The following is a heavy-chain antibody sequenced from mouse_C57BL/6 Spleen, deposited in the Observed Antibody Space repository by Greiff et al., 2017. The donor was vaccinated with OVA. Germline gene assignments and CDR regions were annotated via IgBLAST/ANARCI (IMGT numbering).Heavy chain of an antibody. CDR2: INPNNGGT. V-gene: IGHV1-18*01. J-gene: IGHJ1*03. Sequence: EVQLQQSGPELVKPGASVKIPCKASGYTFTDYNMDWVKQSHGKSLEWIGDINPNNGGTIYNQKFKGKATLTVDKSSSTAYMELRSLTSEDTAVYYCARRYGSSYRDWYFDVWGTGTTVTVSS. D-gene: IGHD1-1*01. CDR3: ARRYGSSYRDWYFDV. CDR1: GYTFTDYN.